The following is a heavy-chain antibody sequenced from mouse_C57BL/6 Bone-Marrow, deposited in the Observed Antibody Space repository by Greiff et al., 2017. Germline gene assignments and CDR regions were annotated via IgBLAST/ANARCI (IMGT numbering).Heavy chain of an antibody. D-gene: IGHD3-1*01. J-gene: IGHJ2*01. CDR2: IDPEDGET. CDR3: ARREGTYYFDD. V-gene: IGHV14-2*01. Sequence: VQLKESGAELVKPGASVKLSCTASGFNIKDYYMHWVKQRTEQGLEWIGRIDPEDGETKYAPKFQGKATIIADTSSNTANLELSSLKSEDTAVYYCARREGTYYFDDWGQGTTLTVAS. CDR1: GFNIKDYY.